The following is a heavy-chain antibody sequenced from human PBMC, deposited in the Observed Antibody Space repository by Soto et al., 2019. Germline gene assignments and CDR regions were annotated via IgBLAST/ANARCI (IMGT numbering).Heavy chain of an antibody. CDR1: GGSISSSSYY. CDR3: ARRKAAALYYYGMDV. CDR2: IYYSGST. D-gene: IGHD6-13*01. J-gene: IGHJ6*02. V-gene: IGHV4-39*01. Sequence: SETLSLTCTVSGGSISSSSYYWGWIHQPPGKGLEWIGSIYYSGSTYYNPSLKSRVTISVDTSKNQFSLKLSSVTAADTAVYYCARRKAAALYYYGMDVWGQGTTVTVSS.